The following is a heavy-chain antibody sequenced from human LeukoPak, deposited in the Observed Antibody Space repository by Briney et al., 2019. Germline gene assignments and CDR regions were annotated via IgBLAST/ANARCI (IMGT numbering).Heavy chain of an antibody. CDR1: GYTFRGYY. D-gene: IGHD2-2*01. CDR2: INANSGGV. V-gene: IGHV1-2*02. CDR3: ARVVVVPAVYFDH. Sequence: ASVQVSCKASGYTFRGYYMHWVRQAPGQGLEWMGWINANSGGVHYAQKFQGRVTMTRVTSTSTAYMELSRLKSDDTAVYYCARVVVVPAVYFDHWGQGALVTVSS. J-gene: IGHJ4*02.